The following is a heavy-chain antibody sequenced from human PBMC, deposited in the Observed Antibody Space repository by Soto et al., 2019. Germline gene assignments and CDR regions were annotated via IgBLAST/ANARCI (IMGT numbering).Heavy chain of an antibody. CDR1: GFTFTSSA. CDR2: IVVGSGNT. J-gene: IGHJ6*02. CDR3: AAGPANTAMATNNYYYGMDV. V-gene: IGHV1-58*01. D-gene: IGHD5-18*01. Sequence: QMQLVQSGPEVKQPGTSVKVSCKASGFTFTSSAVQWVRQARGQRLEWIGWIVVGSGNTNYAQKFQERVTITRDMSTSTAYMELSSLRSEDTAVYYCAAGPANTAMATNNYYYGMDVWGQGTTVTVSS.